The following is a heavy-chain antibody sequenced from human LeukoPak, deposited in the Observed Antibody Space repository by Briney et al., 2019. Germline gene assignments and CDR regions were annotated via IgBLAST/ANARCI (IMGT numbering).Heavy chain of an antibody. D-gene: IGHD3-22*01. CDR1: GYIFTSYY. J-gene: IGHJ4*02. Sequence: ASVKVSFKASGYIFTSYYMHWVRQAPGQGLEWMGIINPSGGSTTYAPEFQGRVTMTSHTSTSTVYMELSSLRSEDTAVYYCARGRYSGGYFLDYWGQGTLVPVSS. V-gene: IGHV1-46*01. CDR2: INPSGGST. CDR3: ARGRYSGGYFLDY.